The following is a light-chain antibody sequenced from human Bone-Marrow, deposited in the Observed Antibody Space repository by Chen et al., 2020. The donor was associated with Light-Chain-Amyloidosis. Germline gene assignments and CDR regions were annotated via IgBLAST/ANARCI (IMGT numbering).Light chain of an antibody. CDR1: SSDVGGDNH. J-gene: IGLJ1*01. V-gene: IGLV2-14*01. CDR3: SSYTITNTLV. CDR2: DVT. Sequence: QSALTQPASVSGSPGQSITISCTGTSSDVGGDNHVSWYQQHPDQAPKLLIYDVTNRPPWVPHRFSGSKSDNTASLTISGVQTEDEVDYCCSSYTITNTLVFGSGTRVTVL.